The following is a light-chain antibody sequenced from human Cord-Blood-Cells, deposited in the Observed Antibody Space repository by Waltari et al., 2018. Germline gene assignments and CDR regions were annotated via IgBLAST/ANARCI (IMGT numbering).Light chain of an antibody. V-gene: IGLV2-14*01. J-gene: IGLJ2*01. Sequence: QSALTQPASVSGSPGQPFTISCTGTSSAVGGYNYVSWYQQHPGKAPKLMIYDVSNRPSGVSNRFSGSKSGNTASLTISGLQAEDEADYYCSSYTSSSTLVFGGGTKLTVL. CDR3: SSYTSSSTLV. CDR1: SSAVGGYNY. CDR2: DVS.